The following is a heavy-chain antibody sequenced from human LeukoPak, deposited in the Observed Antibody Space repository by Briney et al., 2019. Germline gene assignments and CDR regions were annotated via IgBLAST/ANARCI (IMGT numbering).Heavy chain of an antibody. CDR2: IWYDGSSQ. V-gene: IGHV3-33*06. CDR3: AKGIYSSGWSYFDY. Sequence: PGGSLRLSCAASGFTFSSYSMHWVRQAPGKGLEWLAVIWYDGSSQYYADSVRGRFTISRDNSKNTLYLQMNSLRAEDTAVYYCAKGIYSSGWSYFDYWGHGTLVTVSS. CDR1: GFTFSSYS. D-gene: IGHD6-19*01. J-gene: IGHJ4*01.